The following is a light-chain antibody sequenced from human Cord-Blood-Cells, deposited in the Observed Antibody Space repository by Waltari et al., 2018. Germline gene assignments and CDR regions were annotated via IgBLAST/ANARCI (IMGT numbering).Light chain of an antibody. CDR1: QSISSY. Sequence: DIRMTQSPSSLSASVGDRVTITCRASQSISSYLNWYQQKPGKAPKLLIYAASSLQSGVPSRFSGSGSGTDFTLTISSLQPEDFATYYCQQSYSTPITFGQVTRLEIK. J-gene: IGKJ5*01. V-gene: IGKV1-39*01. CDR2: AAS. CDR3: QQSYSTPIT.